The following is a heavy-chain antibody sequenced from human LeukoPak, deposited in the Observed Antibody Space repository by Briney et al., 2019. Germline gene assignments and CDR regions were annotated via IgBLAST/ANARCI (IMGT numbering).Heavy chain of an antibody. J-gene: IGHJ4*02. D-gene: IGHD3-22*01. CDR1: GFTFSSYG. CDR2: ISYDGSNK. CDR3: ALMRDSSNFDY. V-gene: IGHV3-30*03. Sequence: GRSLRLSCAASGFTFSSYGMHWVRQAPGKGLEWVAVISYDGSNKYYADSVKGRFTISRDNSKNTLYLQMNSLRAEDAAVYYCALMRDSSNFDYWGQGTLVTVSS.